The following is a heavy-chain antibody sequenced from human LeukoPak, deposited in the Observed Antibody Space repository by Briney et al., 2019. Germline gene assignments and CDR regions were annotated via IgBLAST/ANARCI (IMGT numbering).Heavy chain of an antibody. J-gene: IGHJ6*03. D-gene: IGHD2-21*01. CDR3: AESYCGGDCRSGYYYYMDV. CDR2: IRYDGSNK. Sequence: PGGSLRLSCAASGFTFSSYGMHWVRQAPGKGLEWVAFIRYDGSNKYYADSVKGRFTISRDNSKNTLYLQMNSLRAEDTAVYYCAESYCGGDCRSGYYYYMDVWGKGTTVTVSS. V-gene: IGHV3-30*02. CDR1: GFTFSSYG.